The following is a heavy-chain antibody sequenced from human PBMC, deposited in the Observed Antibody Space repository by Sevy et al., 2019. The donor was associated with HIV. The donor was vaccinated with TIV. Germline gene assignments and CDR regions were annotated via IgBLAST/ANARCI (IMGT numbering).Heavy chain of an antibody. CDR2: INHSGST. CDR1: GGSFSGYY. J-gene: IGHJ5*02. CDR3: ARGEGYSSGLEP. Sequence: SETLSLTCAVYGGSFSGYYWSWIRQPPGKGLEWIGEINHSGSTNHNPSLKSRVTISVDTSKNQFSLKLSSVTAADTAVYYCARGEGYSSGLEPWGQGTLVTVSS. V-gene: IGHV4-34*01. D-gene: IGHD6-19*01.